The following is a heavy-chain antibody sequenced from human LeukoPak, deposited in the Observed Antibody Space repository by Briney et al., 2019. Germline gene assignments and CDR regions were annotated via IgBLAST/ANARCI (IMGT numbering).Heavy chain of an antibody. J-gene: IGHJ4*02. CDR3: AKRVPYSASSVYFDY. Sequence: GGSLRLSCAASGFTFSSYSMSWVRQAPGMRLEWVSAITDTGSGTYYADSVKGRFTISRDNSKNTLYLQMNSLRAEDTALYYCAKRVPYSASSVYFDYWGQGTLVTVSS. CDR2: ITDTGSGT. D-gene: IGHD5-12*01. V-gene: IGHV3-23*01. CDR1: GFTFSSYS.